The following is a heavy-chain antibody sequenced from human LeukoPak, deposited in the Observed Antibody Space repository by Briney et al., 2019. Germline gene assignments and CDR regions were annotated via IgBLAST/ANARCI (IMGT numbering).Heavy chain of an antibody. CDR2: INWNGGST. J-gene: IGHJ4*02. D-gene: IGHD3-22*01. Sequence: GGSLRLSCAASGFTFDDYGMSWVRQAPGKGLEWVSGINWNGGSTAYADPVKGRFTISRDNAKNSLYLQMNSLRAEDTALYHCARTYYYDSSYFDYWGQGTLVTVSS. CDR1: GFTFDDYG. CDR3: ARTYYYDSSYFDY. V-gene: IGHV3-20*01.